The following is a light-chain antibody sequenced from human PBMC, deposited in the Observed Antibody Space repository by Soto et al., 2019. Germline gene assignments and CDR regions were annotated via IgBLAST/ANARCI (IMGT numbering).Light chain of an antibody. Sequence: EVVVTQSPATLSVSPGERATLSCRASRSVSIHFAWYQQKPGQSPRLLIYDASTRATGIPARFSGSGSGTEFTLTISSLQSEDFAVYYCQQYGSSPTFGGGTKVDI. J-gene: IGKJ4*01. V-gene: IGKV3-15*01. CDR3: QQYGSSPT. CDR1: RSVSIH. CDR2: DAS.